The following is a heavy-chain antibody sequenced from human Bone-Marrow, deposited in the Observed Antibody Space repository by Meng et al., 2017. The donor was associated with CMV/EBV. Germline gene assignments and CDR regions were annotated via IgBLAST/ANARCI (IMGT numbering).Heavy chain of an antibody. CDR3: ASLVMASWGYFDY. Sequence: SETLSLTCIVSGGSISRHYWTWIRQPPGKGLEYIGYIYYSGSTNYNPSLKSRVTISVDTSQNQFSLKLSAVTAADTAVYYCASLVMASWGYFDYWGQGTLVTVSS. CDR2: IYYSGST. CDR1: GGSISRHY. J-gene: IGHJ4*02. D-gene: IGHD2-21*01. V-gene: IGHV4-59*11.